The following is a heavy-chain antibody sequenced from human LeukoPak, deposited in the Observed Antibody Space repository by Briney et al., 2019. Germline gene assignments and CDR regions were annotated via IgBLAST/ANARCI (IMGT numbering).Heavy chain of an antibody. CDR1: GFSVSSNY. V-gene: IGHV3-66*01. Sequence: GGSLRLSCAASGFSVSSNYLSWVRQAPGKGLEWVSTIYSGGNTYYADSVTGRFTISRDNSKNTLYLQMNSLRAEDTAVYYCARDGAVLTGYYDYWGQGTLVTVSS. J-gene: IGHJ4*02. D-gene: IGHD3-9*01. CDR2: IYSGGNT. CDR3: ARDGAVLTGYYDY.